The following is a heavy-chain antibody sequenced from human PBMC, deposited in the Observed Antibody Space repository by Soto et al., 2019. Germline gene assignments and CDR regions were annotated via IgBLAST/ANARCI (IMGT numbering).Heavy chain of an antibody. CDR1: GGSISSFTYY. CDR3: ARRERYYGSPGWFDH. D-gene: IGHD3-10*01. J-gene: IGHJ5*02. CDR2: VYYNENT. V-gene: IGHV4-39*01. Sequence: XETLSLTCSVSGGSISSFTYYWGWIRQPPGKGLEWIGTVYYNENTYYNPSLKSRVTITVDTAKNQFSLNLRSVTAADTAMYFCARRERYYGSPGWFDHWGPGTLVTVSS.